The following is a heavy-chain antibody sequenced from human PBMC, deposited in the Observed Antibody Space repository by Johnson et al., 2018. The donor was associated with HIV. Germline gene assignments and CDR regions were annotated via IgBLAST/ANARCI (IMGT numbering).Heavy chain of an antibody. J-gene: IGHJ3*02. CDR1: GFSNYD. V-gene: IGHV3-30-3*01. Sequence: VQLVESGGGVVQPGRSLRLSCAASGFSNYDMHWVRQAPGRGLEWVSSISYDGSIKYFADSVKGRFTISRDNSKNTLHLQMNSLRPEDTAVYYCARNSGNGLVLRGDAFDMWGQGTMVTVSS. D-gene: IGHD2-8*01. CDR3: ARNSGNGLVLRGDAFDM. CDR2: ISYDGSIK.